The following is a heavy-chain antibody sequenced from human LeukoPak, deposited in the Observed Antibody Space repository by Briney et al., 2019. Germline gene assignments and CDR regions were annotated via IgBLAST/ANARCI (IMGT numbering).Heavy chain of an antibody. CDR2: MNTDGSRT. J-gene: IGHJ4*02. Sequence: GGPLRLPCGASGLRFRNYWMHWVPQSPGKGLVWVLRMNTDGSRTNYADSVKGRFTISRDNAKNTLYLQMNSLRAEDTAVYYCARDVGSGSTNPDYWGQGSLVSVSS. CDR3: ARDVGSGSTNPDY. CDR1: GLRFRNYW. V-gene: IGHV3-74*01. D-gene: IGHD6-19*01.